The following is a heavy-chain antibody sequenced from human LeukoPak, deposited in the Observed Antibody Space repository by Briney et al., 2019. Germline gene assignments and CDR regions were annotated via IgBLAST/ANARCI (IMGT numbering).Heavy chain of an antibody. J-gene: IGHJ4*02. V-gene: IGHV3-30*18. CDR3: AKASYYYGSGSYYGY. CDR1: GFTFSSYG. Sequence: GGSLRLSCAASGFTFSSYGMHWVSQAPGKGLEWVAVISYDGSNKYYADSVKGRFTISRDNSKNTLYLQMNSLRAEDTAVYYCAKASYYYGSGSYYGYWGQGTLVTVSS. D-gene: IGHD3-10*01. CDR2: ISYDGSNK.